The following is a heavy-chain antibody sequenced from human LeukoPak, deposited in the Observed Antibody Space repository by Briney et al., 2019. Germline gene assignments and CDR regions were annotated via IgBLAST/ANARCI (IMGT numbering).Heavy chain of an antibody. CDR3: ARDGALAAADY. D-gene: IGHD6-13*01. CDR2: IWYDGSNK. J-gene: IGHJ4*02. V-gene: IGHV3-33*01. Sequence: QPGRSLRLSCAASGFTFSSYGMHWVRQAPGKGLEWVAVIWYDGSNKYYADSVKGRFTISRDNSKNTLYLQMNSLRAEDTAVYYCARDGALAAADYWGQGTLVTVSS. CDR1: GFTFSSYG.